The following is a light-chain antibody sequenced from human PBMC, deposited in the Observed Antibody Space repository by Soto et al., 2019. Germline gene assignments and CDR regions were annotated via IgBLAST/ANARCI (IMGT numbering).Light chain of an antibody. CDR1: QSVGSN. CDR3: QQYNKWPAEIT. V-gene: IGKV3-15*01. CDR2: DAS. Sequence: EIVMTQSPATLSVSPGARAPLSCRASQSVGSNLAWYQQKPGQPYRLLIYDASIRATGIPARFSGSGSGTAFTLTISSLQSEDSGVYYCQQYNKWPAEITFGQGTRLEIK. J-gene: IGKJ5*01.